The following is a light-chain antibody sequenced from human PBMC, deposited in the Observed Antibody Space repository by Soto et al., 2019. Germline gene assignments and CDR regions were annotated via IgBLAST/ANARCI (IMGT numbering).Light chain of an antibody. J-gene: IGLJ1*01. CDR3: SSYTSSSPLV. V-gene: IGLV2-14*01. Sequence: QSVLTQPASVSGSPGQSITISCTGTSSDVGGYNYVSWYQQHPGKAPKLMIYEVSNRPSGVSNRFSGSKPGNTASLTISGLQAEDEADYYCSSYTSSSPLVFGTGTKVTV. CDR1: SSDVGGYNY. CDR2: EVS.